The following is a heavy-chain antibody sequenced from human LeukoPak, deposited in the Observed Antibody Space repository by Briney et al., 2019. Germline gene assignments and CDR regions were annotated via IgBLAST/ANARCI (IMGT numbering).Heavy chain of an antibody. J-gene: IGHJ4*02. V-gene: IGHV3-30-3*01. Sequence: GRSLRLSCAASGFTFSSYAMHWVRQAPGKGLEWVAVISYDGSNKYYADSVKGRFTISRDNSKNTLYLQMNSLRAEDTAVYYCARDEVTTGFWDYWGQGTLVTVSS. CDR2: ISYDGSNK. CDR1: GFTFSSYA. CDR3: ARDEVTTGFWDY. D-gene: IGHD4-11*01.